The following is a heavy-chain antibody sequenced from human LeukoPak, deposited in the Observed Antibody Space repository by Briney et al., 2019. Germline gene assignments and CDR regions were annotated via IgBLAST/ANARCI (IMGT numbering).Heavy chain of an antibody. D-gene: IGHD3-22*01. CDR2: IYSGGST. CDR3: ASDRFGYSTDYYDSSGINY. V-gene: IGHV3-66*01. J-gene: IGHJ4*02. CDR1: GFTVSSNY. Sequence: PGGSLRLSCAASGFTVSSNYMSWVRQAPGKGLEWVSVIYSGGSTYYADSVKGRFTISRDNSKNTLYLQMNSLGAEDTAVYYCASDRFGYSTDYYDSSGINYWGQGTLVTVSS.